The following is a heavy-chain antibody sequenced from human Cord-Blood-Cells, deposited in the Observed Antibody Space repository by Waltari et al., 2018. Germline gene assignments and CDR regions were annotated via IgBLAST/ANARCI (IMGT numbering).Heavy chain of an antibody. J-gene: IGHJ4*02. D-gene: IGHD3-3*01. V-gene: IGHV3-15*01. CDR3: KGSYYDFWSGNFDY. CDR1: GFTFSNAW. Sequence: EVQLVESGGGLVKPGGSLRLSCAASGFTFSNAWMSWVRQAPGKGLEWVGRIKSKTDGRTTDYAAPGKGRFTISRDDSKNTLYLQMNSLKTEDTAVYYCKGSYYDFWSGNFDYWGQGTLVTVSS. CDR2: IKSKTDGRTT.